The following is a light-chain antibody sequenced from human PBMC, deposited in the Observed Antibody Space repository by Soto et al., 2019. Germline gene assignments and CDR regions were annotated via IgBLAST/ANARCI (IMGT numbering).Light chain of an antibody. CDR1: TSDVGAYKF. V-gene: IGLV2-14*01. J-gene: IGLJ1*01. CDR3: SSYTSSRTRV. CDR2: EVS. Sequence: QSALTQPASVSGSPGQSITISCTGTTSDVGAYKFVSWYQQHPGKAPKLMLYEVSNRPSGVSNRFSGSKSGNTASLTISGLQAEDEADYYCSSYTSSRTRVFGTGTKLTVL.